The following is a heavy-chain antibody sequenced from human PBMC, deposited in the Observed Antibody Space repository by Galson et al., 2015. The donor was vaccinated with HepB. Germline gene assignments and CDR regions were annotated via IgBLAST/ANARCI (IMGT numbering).Heavy chain of an antibody. Sequence: SLRLSCAASGFTLSAYNMNWVRQAPGKGLEWVSFIATGNTHMKYAGSVKGRFTISRDDAKNSLYLQMSSLRAEDTAIYYCARDLSTSRRAYDIWGQGTLVTVSS. CDR2: IATGNTHM. D-gene: IGHD2-2*01. V-gene: IGHV3-21*01. J-gene: IGHJ3*02. CDR3: ARDLSTSRRAYDI. CDR1: GFTLSAYN.